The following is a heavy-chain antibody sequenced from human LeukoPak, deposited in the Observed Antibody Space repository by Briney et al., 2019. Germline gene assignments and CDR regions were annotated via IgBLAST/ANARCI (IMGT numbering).Heavy chain of an antibody. J-gene: IGHJ4*02. D-gene: IGHD1-26*01. CDR1: GGTFSSYA. V-gene: IGHV1-69*05. CDR2: IIPIFGTA. Sequence: SVKVSCKASGGTFSSYAISWVRQAPGQGLEWMGGIIPIFGTANYAQKFQGRVTITTDESTSTAYMELSSLRSEDTAVYCCAGSGSYYRYFDYWGQGTLVTVSS. CDR3: AGSGSYYRYFDY.